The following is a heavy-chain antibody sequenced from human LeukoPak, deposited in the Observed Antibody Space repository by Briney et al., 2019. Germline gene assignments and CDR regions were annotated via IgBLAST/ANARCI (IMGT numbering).Heavy chain of an antibody. Sequence: GGSLRLSCAASGFIVSRNYMSWVRQAPGKGLEWVSVIHSGGSTYYTDSVKGRFIISRDDSKNTLYLQMNSLRSEDTAVYYCTTEVPAMANPFDYWGQGTLVTVSS. CDR1: GFIVSRNY. D-gene: IGHD5-18*01. CDR2: IHSGGST. V-gene: IGHV3-66*01. CDR3: TTEVPAMANPFDY. J-gene: IGHJ4*02.